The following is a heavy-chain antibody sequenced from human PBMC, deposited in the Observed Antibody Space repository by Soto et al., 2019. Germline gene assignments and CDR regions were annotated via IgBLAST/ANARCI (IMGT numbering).Heavy chain of an antibody. CDR3: VREMPVPIRGGYYYYSVLDA. CDR1: LFSFNYNW. CDR2: LKSDGRDT. Sequence: PGGALRLSCAASLFSFNYNWMHLFRQVPGKGLMWVSRLKSDGRDTIYADSVKGRFTVSRDSAKNTLYLQMNSLRVEDTAVYYCVREMPVPIRGGYYYYSVLDAWGQGTTVTVSS. V-gene: IGHV3-74*01. J-gene: IGHJ6*02. D-gene: IGHD2-2*01.